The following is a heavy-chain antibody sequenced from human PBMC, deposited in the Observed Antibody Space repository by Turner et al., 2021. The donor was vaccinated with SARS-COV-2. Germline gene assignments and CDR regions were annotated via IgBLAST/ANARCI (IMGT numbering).Heavy chain of an antibody. CDR2: SNHSGST. D-gene: IGHD4-4*01. CDR1: GGSFSGYY. J-gene: IGHJ4*02. Sequence: QVQLQQWGAGLLKPSETLSLTCAVYGGSFSGYYWSWIRQPPGKGLEWIGESNHSGSTNYNPSLKSRVTISVDTSKNQFSLNLSSVTAADTAVYYCARGATLQYSFDYWGQGTLVTVSS. V-gene: IGHV4-34*01. CDR3: ARGATLQYSFDY.